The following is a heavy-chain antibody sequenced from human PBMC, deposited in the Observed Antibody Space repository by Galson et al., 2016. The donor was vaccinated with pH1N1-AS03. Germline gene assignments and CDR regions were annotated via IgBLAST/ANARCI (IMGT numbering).Heavy chain of an antibody. J-gene: IGHJ3*02. CDR1: GGSIRSGNFY. V-gene: IGHV4-61*09. CDR3: TRGDRTERGYVYGHDPVDK. D-gene: IGHD5-18*01. Sequence: LSLTCSVSGGSIRSGNFYWSWIRQPAGRGLEWIGYIYTSGSTYYNPSLKSRVIISMDTSKNQVSLKLSPVSAADTAVYYCTRGDRTERGYVYGHDPVDKWGHGTIVTVSS. CDR2: IYTSGST.